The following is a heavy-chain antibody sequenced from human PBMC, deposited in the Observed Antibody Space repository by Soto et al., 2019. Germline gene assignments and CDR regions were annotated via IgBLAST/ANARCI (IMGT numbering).Heavy chain of an antibody. V-gene: IGHV3-21*01. Sequence: LRLSCAASGFTFSSYSMNWVRQAPGKGLEWVSSISSSSSYIYYADSVKGRFTISRDNAKNSLYLQMNSLRAEDTAVYYCARVLGQMNYYYYYGMDVWGQGTTVTVSS. CDR3: ARVLGQMNYYYYYGMDV. J-gene: IGHJ6*02. CDR2: ISSSSSYI. D-gene: IGHD6-6*01. CDR1: GFTFSSYS.